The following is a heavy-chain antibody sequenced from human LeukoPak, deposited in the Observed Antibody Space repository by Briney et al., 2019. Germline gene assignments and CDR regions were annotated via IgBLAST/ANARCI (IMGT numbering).Heavy chain of an antibody. V-gene: IGHV1-8*01. Sequence: GASVKVSCKASGYTFTSYDINWERQATGQGLEWMGWMNPSSGNTGYAQKFQGRVTMTRNTSISTAYMELSSLRSEDTAVYYCARGYSSGWYGVYYYYYYMDVWGKGTTVTISS. D-gene: IGHD6-19*01. J-gene: IGHJ6*03. CDR3: ARGYSSGWYGVYYYYYYMDV. CDR2: MNPSSGNT. CDR1: GYTFTSYD.